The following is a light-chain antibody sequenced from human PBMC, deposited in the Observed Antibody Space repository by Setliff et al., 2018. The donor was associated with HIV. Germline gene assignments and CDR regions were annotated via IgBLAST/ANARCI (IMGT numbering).Light chain of an antibody. Sequence: QSVLAQPPSVSAAPGQKVTISCSGSSSNIGQNYVSWYQQLPGTAPKVLIYENNKRPSGIPALFSGSKSGTSATLDITGLQTGDEADYYCGTWDPSLRAPVFGTGTKVTVL. CDR3: GTWDPSLRAPV. V-gene: IGLV1-51*02. CDR2: ENN. CDR1: SSNIGQNY. J-gene: IGLJ1*01.